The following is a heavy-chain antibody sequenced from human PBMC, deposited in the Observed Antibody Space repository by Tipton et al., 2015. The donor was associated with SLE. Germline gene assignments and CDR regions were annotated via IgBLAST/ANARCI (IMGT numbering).Heavy chain of an antibody. V-gene: IGHV1-8*02. CDR3: ARGGFWSGYYSWFDP. D-gene: IGHD3-3*01. J-gene: IGHJ5*02. CDR1: GYTFSTYD. CDR2: MNANSGKT. Sequence: QLVQSGAEVRKPGASVKVSCKASGYTFSTYDINWVRQATGQGLEWMGWMNANSGKTDYGQKFQGRVTMTRNNAINTAYMELSSLRSEDTAMYYCARGGFWSGYYSWFDPWGQGTLVTVSS.